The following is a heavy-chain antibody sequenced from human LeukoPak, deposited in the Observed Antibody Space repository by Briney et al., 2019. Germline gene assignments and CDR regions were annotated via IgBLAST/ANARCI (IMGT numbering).Heavy chain of an antibody. Sequence: GGSLRLSCAASGFTFSDYWMHWVRQPPGKGLVWVARVNIHGSGTDYADSVKGRFTISRDNAKNTLYLQMTSLRAEDTAVYYALAGYYYYQMDVWGRGTAVTVSS. D-gene: IGHD6-13*01. V-gene: IGHV3-74*01. J-gene: IGHJ6*03. CDR2: VNIHGSGT. CDR3: LAGYYYYQMDV. CDR1: GFTFSDYW.